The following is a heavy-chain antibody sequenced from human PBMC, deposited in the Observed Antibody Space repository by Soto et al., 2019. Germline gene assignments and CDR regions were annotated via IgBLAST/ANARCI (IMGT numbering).Heavy chain of an antibody. Sequence: PGGSLRLSCAASGFTFDDYAMHWVRQAPGKGLEWVSGISWNSGSIGYADSVKGRFTISRDNAKNSLYLQMNSLRAEDTALYYCAKDLLPGFAAAGTNWFDPWGQGTLVTVSS. D-gene: IGHD6-13*01. CDR2: ISWNSGSI. V-gene: IGHV3-9*01. CDR1: GFTFDDYA. J-gene: IGHJ5*02. CDR3: AKDLLPGFAAAGTNWFDP.